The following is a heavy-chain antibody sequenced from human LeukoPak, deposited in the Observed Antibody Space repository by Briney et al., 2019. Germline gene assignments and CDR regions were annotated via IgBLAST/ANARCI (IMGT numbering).Heavy chain of an antibody. Sequence: GGSLRLSCAASGFTFTTYWMSWVRQAPGKGLEWVGRIKSKRDGGTTDYAAPGKGRFTISRDDSENTLCLQMNSLKTEDTAVYYCTADVPNDDGDYVPIDYWGQGTLVTVSS. CDR1: GFTFTTYW. D-gene: IGHD4-17*01. CDR3: TADVPNDDGDYVPIDY. CDR2: IKSKRDGGTT. V-gene: IGHV3-15*01. J-gene: IGHJ4*02.